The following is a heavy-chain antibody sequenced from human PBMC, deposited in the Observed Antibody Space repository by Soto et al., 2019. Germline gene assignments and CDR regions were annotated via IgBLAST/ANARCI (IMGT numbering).Heavy chain of an antibody. J-gene: IGHJ3*02. CDR1: GGTFSSYT. V-gene: IGHV1-69*02. Sequence: SVKVSCKASGGTFSSYTISWVRQAPGQGLEWMGRIIPILGIANYAQKFQGRVTITADKSTSTAYMELSSLRSEDTAVYYCARANIHPSDAFDIWGQGTMVTVSS. D-gene: IGHD5-18*01. CDR3: ARANIHPSDAFDI. CDR2: IIPILGIA.